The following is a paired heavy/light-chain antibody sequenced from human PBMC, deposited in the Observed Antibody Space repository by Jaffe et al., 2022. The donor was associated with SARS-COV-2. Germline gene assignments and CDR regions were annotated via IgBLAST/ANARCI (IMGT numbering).Heavy chain of an antibody. J-gene: IGHJ5*02. D-gene: IGHD6-19*01. CDR2: INTNTGNP. V-gene: IGHV7-4-1*01. CDR3: ARASGPTYWFDP. CDR1: GYSFTSYA. Sequence: QAQLVQSGSELKKPGASVKVSCKASGYSFTSYAINWVRQAPGQGLEWMGWINTNTGNPTYAQAFTGRFVFSLDTSVSTAYLNILSLKAGDTAVYYCARASGPTYWFDPWGQGTLVTVSS.
Light chain of an antibody. CDR3: AAWDDSLSVL. J-gene: IGLJ3*02. CDR2: RNN. CDR1: TSNIGSSY. Sequence: QSVLTQPPSASGTPGQRVTISCSGSTSNIGSSYVYWYQQLPGAAPKLLIYRNNQRPSGVPERFSGSKSGTSASLAISGLRSEDEADYYCAAWDDSLSVLFGGGTKLTVL. V-gene: IGLV1-47*01.